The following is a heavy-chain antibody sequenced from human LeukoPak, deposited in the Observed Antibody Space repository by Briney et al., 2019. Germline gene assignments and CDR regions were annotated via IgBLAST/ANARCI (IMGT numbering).Heavy chain of an antibody. CDR3: GKNRYSGSLSPFDI. Sequence: GGSLRLSCAASGFTVSSNYMSWVRQAPGKGLEWVSVIYSGGSTYYADSVKGRFTISRDNSKNTLYLQMNSLRAEDTAVYYCGKNRYSGSLSPFDIWGQGTMVTVSS. CDR2: IYSGGST. J-gene: IGHJ3*02. CDR1: GFTVSSNY. V-gene: IGHV3-53*01. D-gene: IGHD1-26*01.